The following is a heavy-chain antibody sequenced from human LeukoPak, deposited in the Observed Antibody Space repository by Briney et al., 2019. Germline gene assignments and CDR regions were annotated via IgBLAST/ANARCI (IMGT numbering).Heavy chain of an antibody. J-gene: IGHJ4*02. CDR3: ARDSVGQQLNWD. D-gene: IGHD6-13*01. Sequence: ASVKVSCKASGYTFISYGISWVRQAPGQGLEWMGWISAYNGNTNYAQKLQGRVTMTTDTSTSTAYMELRSLRSDDTAVYYCARDSVGQQLNWDWGQGTLVTVSS. V-gene: IGHV1-18*01. CDR1: GYTFISYG. CDR2: ISAYNGNT.